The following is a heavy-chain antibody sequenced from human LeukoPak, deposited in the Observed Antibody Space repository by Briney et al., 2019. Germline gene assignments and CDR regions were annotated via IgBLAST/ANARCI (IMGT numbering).Heavy chain of an antibody. V-gene: IGHV3-30-3*01. CDR1: GFTFSSYA. D-gene: IGHD6-19*01. CDR2: ISYDGSNK. CDR3: ARYGRASIAVAQSDYYYGMDV. Sequence: GGSLRLSCAASGFTFSSYAMHWVRQAPGRGLEWVAVISYDGSNKYYADSVKGRFTVSRDNSKNTLYLQMNSLRAEDTAVYYCARYGRASIAVAQSDYYYGMDVWGQGTTVTVSS. J-gene: IGHJ6*02.